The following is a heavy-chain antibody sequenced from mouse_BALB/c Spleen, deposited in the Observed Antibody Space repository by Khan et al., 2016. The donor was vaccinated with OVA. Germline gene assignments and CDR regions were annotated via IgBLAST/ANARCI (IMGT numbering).Heavy chain of an antibody. Sequence: QVQLKQSGPGLVAPSQSLSITCTVSGFSLSRYNIHWVRQPPGKGLEWLGMIWGGGGTDYNSTLKSRLSISKDNSKSQVFLKMISLQTDDSAMYYCARAYYRYDGYYAMDYWGQGTSVTGSS. D-gene: IGHD2-14*01. V-gene: IGHV2-6-4*01. CDR1: GFSLSRYN. CDR2: IWGGGGT. J-gene: IGHJ4*01. CDR3: ARAYYRYDGYYAMDY.